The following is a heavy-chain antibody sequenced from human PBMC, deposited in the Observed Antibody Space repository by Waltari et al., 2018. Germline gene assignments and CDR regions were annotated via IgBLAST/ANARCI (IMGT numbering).Heavy chain of an antibody. CDR1: GFTFSRYW. Sequence: EVQLVESGGGLVQPGGSLRLSCEASGFTFSRYWMHWVRQAPGKGLVWVSRISSDGNTTTYADSVKGRFTISRDNAKNTLYLQMNSLRAEDTAVYYCARVSWDTITRKGIDYWGLGTLVIVSS. D-gene: IGHD1-26*01. J-gene: IGHJ4*02. CDR3: ARVSWDTITRKGIDY. V-gene: IGHV3-74*03. CDR2: ISSDGNTT.